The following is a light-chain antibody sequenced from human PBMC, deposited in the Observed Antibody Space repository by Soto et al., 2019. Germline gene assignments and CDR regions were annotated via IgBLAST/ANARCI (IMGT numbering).Light chain of an antibody. CDR1: QSVSSW. J-gene: IGKJ1*01. V-gene: IGKV1-5*01. Sequence: DIQLTQSPSTLSASVGDSVTITCRASQSVSSWLAWYQQKPGRAPRLLIYDASKLEAGVPSRFSGSGSETELSLTISSLQPDDFATYFCQQYTSLPTFGHGTRVEIK. CDR2: DAS. CDR3: QQYTSLPT.